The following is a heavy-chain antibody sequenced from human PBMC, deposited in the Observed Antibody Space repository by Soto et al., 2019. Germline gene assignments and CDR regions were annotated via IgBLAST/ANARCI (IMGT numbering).Heavy chain of an antibody. CDR3: ARDRGVAPPVAGNTHYYYYMDV. D-gene: IGHD6-19*01. J-gene: IGHJ6*03. CDR1: GYSFTNYG. CDR2: ISAYNGNT. Sequence: QDQLVQSGVEVKKPEASVKVSCKASGYSFTNYGITWVRQVPGQGFEWMGWISAYNGNTNYAQKFQGRVTMTTDASTSTAYLELRSLRSDDTAVYYCARDRGVAPPVAGNTHYYYYMDVWGKGTTVTVSS. V-gene: IGHV1-18*01.